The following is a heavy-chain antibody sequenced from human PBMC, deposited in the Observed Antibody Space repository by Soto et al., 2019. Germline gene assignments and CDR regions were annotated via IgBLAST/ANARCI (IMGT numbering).Heavy chain of an antibody. V-gene: IGHV3-30-3*01. J-gene: IGHJ4*02. Sequence: QVQLVESGGGVVQPGRSLRLSCAASGFTFSSYAMHWVRQAPGKGLEWVAVISYDGSNKYYADSVQGRFTISRDNSKNTLYLQMNSLRAEDTAVYYCASGLPAVAGTFDYWGQGTLVTVSS. CDR1: GFTFSSYA. CDR3: ASGLPAVAGTFDY. CDR2: ISYDGSNK. D-gene: IGHD6-19*01.